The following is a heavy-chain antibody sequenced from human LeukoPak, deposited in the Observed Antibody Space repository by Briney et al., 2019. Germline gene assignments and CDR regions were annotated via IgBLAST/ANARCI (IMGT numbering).Heavy chain of an antibody. V-gene: IGHV4-4*08. J-gene: IGHJ6*02. CDR2: IYTSGST. CDR1: GGSISSYY. Sequence: PSETLSLTCTVSGGSISSYYWSWIRQPPGKGLEWIGYIYTSGSTNYNPSLKSRVTMSVDTSKNQFSLKLSSVTAADTAVYYCAREGWSVSPYYYGMDVWGQGTTVTVSS. D-gene: IGHD4-11*01. CDR3: AREGWSVSPYYYGMDV.